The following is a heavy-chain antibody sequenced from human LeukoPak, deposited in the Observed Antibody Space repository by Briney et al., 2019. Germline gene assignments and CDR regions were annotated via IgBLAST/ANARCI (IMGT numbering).Heavy chain of an antibody. Sequence: SQTLSLTCTVSGGSISSGGYYWSWIRQHPGKGLEWIGYIYYSGSTYYNPSLKSRVTISVDTSKNQFSLNLSSVTAADTAVYYCARAYPFYSSSSWYWFDPWGQGTLVAVSS. D-gene: IGHD6-13*01. V-gene: IGHV4-31*03. CDR3: ARAYPFYSSSSWYWFDP. J-gene: IGHJ5*02. CDR2: IYYSGST. CDR1: GGSISSGGYY.